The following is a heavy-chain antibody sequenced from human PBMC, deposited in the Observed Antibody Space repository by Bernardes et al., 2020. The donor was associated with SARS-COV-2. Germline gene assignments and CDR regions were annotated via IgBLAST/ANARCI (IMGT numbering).Heavy chain of an antibody. D-gene: IGHD2-2*01. CDR1: TTGVG. CDR3: AHRRTRHLPDNWFDP. J-gene: IGHJ5*02. Sequence: TTGVGVGWIRQPPGKALEWLSLIYWDADERYSPSLKSRLTITKDTSKTQVVLTMTNMDPVDTATDYCAHRRTRHLPDNWFDPWGQGILVTVSS. V-gene: IGHV2-5*02. CDR2: IYWDADE.